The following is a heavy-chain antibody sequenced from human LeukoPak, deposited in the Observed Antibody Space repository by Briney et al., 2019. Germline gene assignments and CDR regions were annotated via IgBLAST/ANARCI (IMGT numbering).Heavy chain of an antibody. Sequence: GGSLRLSCAASGFTVSSNYMSWVRQAPGKGLEWVSVIYSGGSTYYADSVKGRFTISRDNSKNTLYLQMNSLRAEDTAVYYCARGRGDYVWGSYLDYWGQGTLVTVSS. D-gene: IGHD3-16*01. J-gene: IGHJ4*02. CDR1: GFTVSSNY. V-gene: IGHV3-53*01. CDR3: ARGRGDYVWGSYLDY. CDR2: IYSGGST.